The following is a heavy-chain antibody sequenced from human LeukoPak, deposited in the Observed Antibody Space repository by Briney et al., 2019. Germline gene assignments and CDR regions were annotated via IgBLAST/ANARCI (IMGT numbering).Heavy chain of an antibody. D-gene: IGHD1-26*01. V-gene: IGHV3-30*03. CDR1: GFTFSSYG. Sequence: PGGSLRLSCAASGFTFSSYGMHWVRQAPGKGLEWVAVISFDGSYKYYADSVKGRFTISRDNAKNSLFLQMNSLRADDTAVYYCARRSGSYDYWGQGTLVIVSS. CDR3: ARRSGSYDY. J-gene: IGHJ4*02. CDR2: ISFDGSYK.